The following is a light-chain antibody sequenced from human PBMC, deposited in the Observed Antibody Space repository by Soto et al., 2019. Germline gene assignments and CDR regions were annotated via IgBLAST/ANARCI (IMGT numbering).Light chain of an antibody. CDR1: QSVLYSSNNKNY. V-gene: IGKV4-1*01. Sequence: DIVMTQSPDSLAVSLGERATINCKSSQSVLYSSNNKNYLAWYQQKPGQPPKLLIYWASTRESGVPDRFSGSGSGTDFTLTSSSLQAEHVAVYYCQQYYSTPYTFGQGTTLEI. CDR2: WAS. CDR3: QQYYSTPYT. J-gene: IGKJ2*01.